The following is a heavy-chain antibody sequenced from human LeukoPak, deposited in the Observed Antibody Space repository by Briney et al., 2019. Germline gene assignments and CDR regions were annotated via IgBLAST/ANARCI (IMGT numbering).Heavy chain of an antibody. CDR3: ARSYCSSTSCYSPGY. D-gene: IGHD2-2*01. CDR1: GYTFTSYD. Sequence: ASVKVSCKASGYTFTSYDINWVRQATGQGPEWMGWMNPKSGNTVYAQKFQGRVTITGNTPISTVYMELRSLRSEDTAVYYCARSYCSSTSCYSPGYWGQGTLVTVSS. CDR2: MNPKSGNT. J-gene: IGHJ4*02. V-gene: IGHV1-8*01.